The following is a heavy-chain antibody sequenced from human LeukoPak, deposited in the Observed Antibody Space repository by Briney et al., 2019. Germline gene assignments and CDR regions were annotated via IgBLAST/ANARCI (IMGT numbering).Heavy chain of an antibody. CDR1: GYRFTDDY. CDR2: INPDTDFT. Sequence: ASVKVSCKTSGYRFTDDYIHWVRQAPGQGLEWMGWINPDTDFTNYAPKFRGRVIMTRDTSISTAYMEVRRLTFDDTAIYYCTPISEVYTSNWSFWGKGTLVTVSP. D-gene: IGHD6-6*01. V-gene: IGHV1-2*02. CDR3: TPISEVYTSNWSF. J-gene: IGHJ4*02.